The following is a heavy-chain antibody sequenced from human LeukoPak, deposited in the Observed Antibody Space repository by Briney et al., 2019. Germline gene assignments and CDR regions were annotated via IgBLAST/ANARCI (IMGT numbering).Heavy chain of an antibody. Sequence: GGSLRLSCAASGFTFSNAWMSWVRQAPGKGLEWVGRMKSKTDGGTTDYAAPVKGRFTISRDDSKNTLYLQMNSLRAEDTAVYYCARDGPTERQWPSPNYFDYWGQGTLVTVSS. D-gene: IGHD6-19*01. CDR2: MKSKTDGGTT. J-gene: IGHJ4*02. CDR3: ARDGPTERQWPSPNYFDY. V-gene: IGHV3-15*01. CDR1: GFTFSNAW.